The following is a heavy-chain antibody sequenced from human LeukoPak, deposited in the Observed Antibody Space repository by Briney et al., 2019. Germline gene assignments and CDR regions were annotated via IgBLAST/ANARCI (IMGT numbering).Heavy chain of an antibody. CDR3: ARDEIVVVISGSSYYYRMDV. CDR1: GGSVSSGSYY. Sequence: SETLSHTCTVSGGSVSSGSYYWSWIRQPPGKGLEWIGYIYYSGSTNYNPSLKSRVTISVDTSKNQFSLKLSSVTAADTAVYYCARDEIVVVISGSSYYYRMDVWGQGTTVTVSS. J-gene: IGHJ6*02. D-gene: IGHD3-22*01. CDR2: IYYSGST. V-gene: IGHV4-61*01.